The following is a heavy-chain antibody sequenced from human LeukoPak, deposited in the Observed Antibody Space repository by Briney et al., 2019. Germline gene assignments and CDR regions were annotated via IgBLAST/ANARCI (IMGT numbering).Heavy chain of an antibody. CDR3: ATGTSISPSTGFDY. CDR1: GFTFSTSA. Sequence: GGSLRLSCAAAGFTFSTSAMSWVRQAPGQGLEWVSGISNSGASTYYADSVKGRFTIYRENSTNMLYLQMNSLRAEDTAVYHCATGTSISPSTGFDYWGQGTLVTVSS. CDR2: ISNSGAST. J-gene: IGHJ4*02. D-gene: IGHD4-17*01. V-gene: IGHV3-23*01.